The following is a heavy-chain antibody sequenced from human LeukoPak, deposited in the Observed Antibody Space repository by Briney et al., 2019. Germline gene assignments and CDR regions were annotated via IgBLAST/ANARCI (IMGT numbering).Heavy chain of an antibody. Sequence: PGGSLRLSCAASGFTFSSYAMSWVRQAPGKGLEWVSAISGSGGSTYYADSVKGRFTISRDNSKNTLYLQMNSLRAEDTAVYYCAKNSAYDILTGYYSSTYFDYWGQETLVTVSS. CDR3: AKNSAYDILTGYYSSTYFDY. CDR1: GFTFSSYA. CDR2: ISGSGGST. J-gene: IGHJ4*02. D-gene: IGHD3-9*01. V-gene: IGHV3-23*01.